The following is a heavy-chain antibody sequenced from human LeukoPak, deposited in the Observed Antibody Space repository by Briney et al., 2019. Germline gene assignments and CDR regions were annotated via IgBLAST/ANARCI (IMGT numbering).Heavy chain of an antibody. J-gene: IGHJ5*02. V-gene: IGHV3-7*01. CDR3: ARDPTSAGWFDP. Sequence: GGSLRLSCAASGFTFSSYWMNWARQAPGKGLEWVASISHNGNVNYYVDSVKGRFTISRDNAKNSLYLQMNSLRAEDTAVYYCARDPTSAGWFDPWGQGTLVTVSS. D-gene: IGHD3-16*01. CDR2: ISHNGNVN. CDR1: GFTFSSYW.